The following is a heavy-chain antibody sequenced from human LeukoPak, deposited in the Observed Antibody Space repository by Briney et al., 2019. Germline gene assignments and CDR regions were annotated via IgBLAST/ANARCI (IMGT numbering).Heavy chain of an antibody. V-gene: IGHV4-4*09. J-gene: IGHJ4*02. CDR2: IYTTGTT. D-gene: IGHD3-3*01. CDR1: GGSFSSYY. CDR3: ARERYDFWSFDY. Sequence: SETLSLTRTVSGGSFSSYYWSWIRQPPGKGLEWIGYIYTTGTTSYNPSLKSRVTISIDTSKNQFSLQLNSVTAADMAVYYCARERYDFWSFDYWGQGTLVTFSS.